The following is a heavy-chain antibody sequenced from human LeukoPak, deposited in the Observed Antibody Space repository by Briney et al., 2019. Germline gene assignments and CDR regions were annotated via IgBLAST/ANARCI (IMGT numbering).Heavy chain of an antibody. D-gene: IGHD3-22*01. CDR2: INPSGGST. Sequence: GASVKVPCKASGYTFTSHYMHWVRQAPAQGLEWIGIINPSGGSTSYAQKFQGRVTMTRDMSTSTVYMELSSLRSEDTAVYYCARGARDPYDSSGYYLDYWGQGTLVTVSS. J-gene: IGHJ4*02. CDR1: GYTFTSHY. CDR3: ARGARDPYDSSGYYLDY. V-gene: IGHV1-46*01.